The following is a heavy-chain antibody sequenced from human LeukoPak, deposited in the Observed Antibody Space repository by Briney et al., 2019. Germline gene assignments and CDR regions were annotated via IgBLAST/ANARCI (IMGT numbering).Heavy chain of an antibody. CDR2: ISCSGGST. CDR3: AKVPNGDQSWYYYMDV. V-gene: IGHV3-23*01. J-gene: IGHJ6*03. Sequence: GGSLRLSCAASGFTFSSYAMSWVRQAPGKGLEWVSAISCSGGSTYYADSVKGRFTISRDNSKNTLYLQMNSLRAEDTAVYYCAKVPNGDQSWYYYMDVWGKGTTVTVSS. CDR1: GFTFSSYA. D-gene: IGHD3-10*01.